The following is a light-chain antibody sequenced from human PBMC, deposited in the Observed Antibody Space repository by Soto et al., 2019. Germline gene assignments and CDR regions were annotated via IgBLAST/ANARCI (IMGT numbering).Light chain of an antibody. J-gene: IGLJ2*01. V-gene: IGLV2-14*03. CDR3: SSYTINSTPVV. CDR1: SSDVGGYNY. Sequence: QSALTQPASVSGSPGQSITISCTGTSSDVGGYNYVSWYQQHPGKAPKLIIYDVIHRPSGVSNRFSASKSGNTASLTISGLQAEDEADYYCSSYTINSTPVVFGGGTKLTVL. CDR2: DVI.